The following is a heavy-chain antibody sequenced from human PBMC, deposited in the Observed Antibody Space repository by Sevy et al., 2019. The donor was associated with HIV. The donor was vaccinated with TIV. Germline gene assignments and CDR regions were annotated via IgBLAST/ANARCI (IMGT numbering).Heavy chain of an antibody. V-gene: IGHV3-11*01. CDR3: ARDPLGRRGNNWFDP. CDR2: ISSSGSTI. Sequence: GESLKISCAASGFTFSDYYMSWIRQAPGKGLEWVSYISSSGSTIYYADSVKGRFTISRDNAKNSLYLQMNSLRAEDTAVYYCARDPLGRRGNNWFDPWGQGTLVTVSS. J-gene: IGHJ5*02. CDR1: GFTFSDYY.